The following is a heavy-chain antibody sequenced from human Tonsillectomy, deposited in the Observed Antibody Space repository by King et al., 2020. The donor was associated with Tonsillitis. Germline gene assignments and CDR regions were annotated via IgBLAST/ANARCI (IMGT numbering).Heavy chain of an antibody. CDR3: ARYREYDTSGPAL. CDR1: GFSFSSYA. J-gene: IGHJ2*01. D-gene: IGHD2/OR15-2a*01. V-gene: IGHV3-23*04. CDR2: ISRSGGAR. Sequence: VQLVESGGRLVEPGGSLRLSCEGSGFSFSSYAMSWVRQAPGKGLEWVSGISRSGGARFYAPSVKGRFTISRDNSENTLFLQMSSLRVDDSSLYYCARYREYDTSGPALWGRDILVTVSS.